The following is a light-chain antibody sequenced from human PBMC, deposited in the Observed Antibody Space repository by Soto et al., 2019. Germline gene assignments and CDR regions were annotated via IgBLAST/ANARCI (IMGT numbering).Light chain of an antibody. J-gene: IGKJ4*01. CDR3: RRRSNWPLT. CDR2: DAS. V-gene: IGKV3-11*01. CDR1: QNVNSY. Sequence: EIVLKQSPATLSLSPGERATLACRASQNVNSYLALYQQKPGQAPRLIIHDASNRATGNPDRFSGSESGTDYTLNLNRLEPEDFAVYYCRRRSNWPLTFGGGTKVEIK.